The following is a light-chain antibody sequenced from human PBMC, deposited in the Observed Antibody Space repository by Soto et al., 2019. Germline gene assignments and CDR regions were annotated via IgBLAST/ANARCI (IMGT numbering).Light chain of an antibody. CDR1: KLGDKY. CDR2: QDS. J-gene: IGLJ1*01. CDR3: QAWVSSTAPYV. V-gene: IGLV3-1*01. Sequence: SYELTQPPSVSVSPGQTASITCSGDKLGDKYACWYQQKPGQSPVLVIYQDSKRPSGIPERFSGSNSGNTATLTISGTQAMDEADYYCQAWVSSTAPYVFGTGTKITVL.